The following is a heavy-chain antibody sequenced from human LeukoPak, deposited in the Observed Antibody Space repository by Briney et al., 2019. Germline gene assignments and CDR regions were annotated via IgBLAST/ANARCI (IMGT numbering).Heavy chain of an antibody. J-gene: IGHJ4*02. V-gene: IGHV4-59*01. D-gene: IGHD2-15*01. CDR2: IYYSGST. CDR3: ARGYCSGGSCPFDY. CDR1: GGSISSYY. Sequence: SETLSLTCTVSGGSISSYYWSWIRQPPGKGLEWIGYIYYSGSTNYNPSLKSRVTISVDTSKDQFSLKLSSVTAADTAVYYCARGYCSGGSCPFDYWGQGTLVTVSS.